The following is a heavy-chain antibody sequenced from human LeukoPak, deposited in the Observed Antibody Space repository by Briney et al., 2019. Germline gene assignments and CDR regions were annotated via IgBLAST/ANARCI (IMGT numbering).Heavy chain of an antibody. CDR2: IYYSGST. CDR3: ARLPIVVVAFDY. Sequence: SETLSLTCTVSGGSISSNSYYWSWIRQPPGKGLEWIGSIYYSGSTYYNPSLKSRVTVSVDTSKNQFSLKLSSVTAADTAVYYCARLPIVVVAFDYWGQGTLVTVSS. V-gene: IGHV4-39*01. D-gene: IGHD2-21*01. J-gene: IGHJ4*02. CDR1: GGSISSNSYY.